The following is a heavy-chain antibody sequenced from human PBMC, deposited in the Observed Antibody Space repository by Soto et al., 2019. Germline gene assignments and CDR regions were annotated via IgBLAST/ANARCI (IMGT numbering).Heavy chain of an antibody. CDR2: ISYDGSNK. J-gene: IGHJ4*02. D-gene: IGHD6-19*01. V-gene: IGHV3-30*18. CDR1: GFTFSSYG. CDR3: AKDRRAVAGTLVFDY. Sequence: QVQLVESGGGVVQPGRSLRLSCAASGFTFSSYGMRWVRQAPGKGLEWVAVISYDGSNKYYADSVKGRFTISRDNSKNTLYLQMNSLRAEDTAVYYCAKDRRAVAGTLVFDYWGQGTLVTVSS.